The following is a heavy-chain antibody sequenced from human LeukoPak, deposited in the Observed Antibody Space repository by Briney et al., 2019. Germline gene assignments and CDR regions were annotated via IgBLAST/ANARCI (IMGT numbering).Heavy chain of an antibody. CDR3: ARVLGYCTNGVCPYYYMDV. D-gene: IGHD2-8*01. J-gene: IGHJ6*03. V-gene: IGHV1-18*01. CDR1: GYTFTSYG. Sequence: ASVKVSCKASGYTFTSYGISWVRQAPGQGLEWMGWISAYNGNTNYAQKLQGRVTMTTDTSTSTAYMELSSLRSEDTAVYYCARVLGYCTNGVCPYYYMDVWGKGTTVTVSS. CDR2: ISAYNGNT.